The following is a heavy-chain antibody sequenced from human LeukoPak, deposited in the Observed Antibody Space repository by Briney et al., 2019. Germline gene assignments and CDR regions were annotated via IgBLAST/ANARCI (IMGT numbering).Heavy chain of an antibody. V-gene: IGHV1-69*13. CDR1: GGNFSNYA. J-gene: IGHJ4*02. Sequence: GASVKVSCKASGGNFSNYANSWVRQAPGQGLEWMGGIIPIFGTANYAQKFQGRVTIIADESMNTAYMELSSLRSEDTAVYYCERGDYWGQGTLVTVSS. CDR2: IIPIFGTA. CDR3: ERGDY.